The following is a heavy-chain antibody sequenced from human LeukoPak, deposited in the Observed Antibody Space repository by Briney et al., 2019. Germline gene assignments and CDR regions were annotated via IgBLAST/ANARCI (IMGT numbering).Heavy chain of an antibody. CDR2: NSGSGGST. CDR1: GFTFSSYG. V-gene: IGHV3-23*01. J-gene: IGHJ4*02. CDR3: AALPTGYQNFDY. Sequence: GGSLRLSCAASGFTFSSYGMSWVRQAPGKGLEWVSTNSGSGGSTYYADSVKGRFTISRDNSKNILFLQMHSLRAEDTAVYYCAALPTGYQNFDYWGQGTLVTVSS. D-gene: IGHD3-9*01.